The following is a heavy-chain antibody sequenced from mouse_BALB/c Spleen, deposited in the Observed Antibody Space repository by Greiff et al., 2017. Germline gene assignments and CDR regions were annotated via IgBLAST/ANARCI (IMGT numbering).Heavy chain of an antibody. CDR1: GYTFTDYA. CDR3: ARGGNYLDY. V-gene: IGHV1S137*01. Sequence: VKLVESGAELVRPGVSVKISCKGSGYTFTDYAMHWVKQSHAKSLEWIGVISTYYGDASYNQKFKGKATMTVDKSSSTAYMELARLTSEDSAIYYCARGGNYLDYWGQGTTLTVSS. CDR2: ISTYYGDA. J-gene: IGHJ2*01.